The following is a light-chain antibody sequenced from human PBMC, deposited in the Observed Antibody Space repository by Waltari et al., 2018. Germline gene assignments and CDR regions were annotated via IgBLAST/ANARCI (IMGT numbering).Light chain of an antibody. CDR1: TSDVGLYDV. CDR2: ADN. Sequence: QSALTQPASVSGSPGQSIPISGTGTTSDVGLYDVVPCYQQHPEKAPLVIIFADNKRPSGVSDRFSGTKSANTASLTISGLRAEDAADYYCCSYEDSWTWVFGGGTKLTVL. J-gene: IGLJ3*02. CDR3: CSYEDSWTWV. V-gene: IGLV2-23*01.